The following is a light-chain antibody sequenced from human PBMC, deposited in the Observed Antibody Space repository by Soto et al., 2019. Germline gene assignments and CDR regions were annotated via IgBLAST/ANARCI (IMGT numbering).Light chain of an antibody. Sequence: QPVLTQSPSASASLGASVKLTCTLSSGHSSYAIAWHQQQPEKDPRYLMRVNSDGRHIKGDGIPDRFSGSSSGAERYLTISSLQSEDEADYYCQTWGTGTVVFGGGTKVTVL. CDR3: QTWGTGTVV. J-gene: IGLJ2*01. CDR1: SGHSSYA. V-gene: IGLV4-69*01. CDR2: VNSDGRH.